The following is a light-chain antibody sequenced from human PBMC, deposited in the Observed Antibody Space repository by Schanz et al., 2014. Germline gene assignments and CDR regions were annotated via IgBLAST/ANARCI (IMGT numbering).Light chain of an antibody. Sequence: DIQMTQSPSSLSASVGDRVTLTCRASQSISSYLNWYQQKPGKAPKLLIYRASSLESGVPSRFSGSVFGTEFTLAISSLQPDDFATYYCQQYYSFPRTFGQGTKLEIK. CDR3: QQYYSFPRT. V-gene: IGKV1-5*03. CDR2: RAS. CDR1: QSISSY. J-gene: IGKJ2*01.